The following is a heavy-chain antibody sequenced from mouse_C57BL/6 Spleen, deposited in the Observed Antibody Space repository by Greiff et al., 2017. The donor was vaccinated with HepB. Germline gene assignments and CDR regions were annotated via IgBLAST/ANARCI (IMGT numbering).Heavy chain of an antibody. J-gene: IGHJ4*01. CDR3: ARKGRAMDY. Sequence: QVQLKESGHGLVQPSQRLSITCTVSGFSLTSYGVHWVRQSPGKGLEWLGVRWSGGSTDYNADFISRLSISKDNSKSQVFFKMNSRKADDTAIYYCARKGRAMDYWGQGTSVTVSS. CDR1: GFSLTSYG. CDR2: RWSGGST. D-gene: IGHD3-3*01. V-gene: IGHV2-2*01.